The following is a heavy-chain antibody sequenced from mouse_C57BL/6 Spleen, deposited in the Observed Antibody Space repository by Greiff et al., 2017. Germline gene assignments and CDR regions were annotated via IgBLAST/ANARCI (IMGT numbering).Heavy chain of an antibody. V-gene: IGHV1-19*01. Sequence: EVQLVESGPVLVKPGASVKMSCKASGYTFTDYYMNWVKQSHGKSLEWIGVINPYNGGTSYNQKFKGKATLTVDKSSSTAYMELNSLTSEDSAVYYCASRGYGNYPSFDYWGQGTTRTVSS. CDR3: ASRGYGNYPSFDY. CDR2: INPYNGGT. CDR1: GYTFTDYY. J-gene: IGHJ2*01. D-gene: IGHD2-1*01.